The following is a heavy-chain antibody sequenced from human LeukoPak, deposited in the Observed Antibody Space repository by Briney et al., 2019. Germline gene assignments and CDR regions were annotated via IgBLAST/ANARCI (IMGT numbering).Heavy chain of an antibody. V-gene: IGHV3-7*03. J-gene: IGHJ4*02. Sequence: GGSLRLSCAVSGFTFSGFWMSWSRQAPGKGLEWVASINSDGSEGYYADVVKGRFTISRDNAKNSLYLQINSLRAEDTAVYYCAREDVGAKGFDYWGQGTLVTVSS. D-gene: IGHD1-26*01. CDR3: AREDVGAKGFDY. CDR2: INSDGSEG. CDR1: GFTFSGFW.